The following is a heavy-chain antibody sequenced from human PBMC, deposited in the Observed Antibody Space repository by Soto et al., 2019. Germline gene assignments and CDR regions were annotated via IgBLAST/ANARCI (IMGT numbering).Heavy chain of an antibody. V-gene: IGHV1-46*01. D-gene: IGHD2-15*01. J-gene: IGHJ4*02. CDR1: GYTFTSYY. CDR3: APEAATGGYFDY. Sequence: ASVKVSGKASGYTFTSYYMHWVRQAPGQGLEWMGIINPSGGSTSYAQKFQGRVTMTRDTSTSTVYMELSSLRSEDTAVYYCAPEAATGGYFDYWGQGTLVTVSS. CDR2: INPSGGST.